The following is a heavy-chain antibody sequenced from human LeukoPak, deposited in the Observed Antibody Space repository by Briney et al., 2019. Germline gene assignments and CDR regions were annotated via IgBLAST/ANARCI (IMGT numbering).Heavy chain of an antibody. CDR1: GGSISSGSYY. J-gene: IGHJ6*03. Sequence: PSQTLSLTCTVSGGSISSGSYYWSWIRQPPGKGLEWIGYIYYSGSTNYNPSLKSRVTISVDTSKNQFSLKLSSVTAADTAVYYCARVPYSYGYPADYYYMDVWGKGTTVTVSS. CDR2: IYYSGST. D-gene: IGHD5-18*01. CDR3: ARVPYSYGYPADYYYMDV. V-gene: IGHV4-61*01.